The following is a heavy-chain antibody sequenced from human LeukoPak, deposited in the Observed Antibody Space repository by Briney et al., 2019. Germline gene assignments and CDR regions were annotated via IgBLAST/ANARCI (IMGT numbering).Heavy chain of an antibody. CDR2: LNPNNGNT. J-gene: IGHJ4*02. Sequence: ASVRVSCKASGYTFTTYDINWVRQATGQGLEWMGWLNPNNGNTGYAQKFQGRVTITRNTSINTAYMELSSLRSEDTAVYYCAKEPTVLTRYFDCWGQGTLVTVSS. CDR1: GYTFTTYD. CDR3: AKEPTVLTRYFDC. V-gene: IGHV1-8*03. D-gene: IGHD4/OR15-4a*01.